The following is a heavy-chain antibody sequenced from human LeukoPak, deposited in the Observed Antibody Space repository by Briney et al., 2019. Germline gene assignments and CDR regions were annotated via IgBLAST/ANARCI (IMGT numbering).Heavy chain of an antibody. D-gene: IGHD3-10*01. CDR3: ASTSKYIGSGRDDSFDI. Sequence: SETLSLTCTVSGGSTSTGGYYWSWIRQPPGKGLEWIGYISYSGGTYYNPSLKSRVTISVDMSKSQLSLKMSSVTAADTAVYYCASTSKYIGSGRDDSFDIWGQGTMVTVSS. J-gene: IGHJ3*02. CDR1: GGSTSTGGYY. CDR2: ISYSGGT. V-gene: IGHV4-30-4*01.